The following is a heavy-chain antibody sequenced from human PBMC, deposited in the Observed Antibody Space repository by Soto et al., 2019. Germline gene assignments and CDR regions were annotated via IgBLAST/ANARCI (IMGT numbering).Heavy chain of an antibody. CDR3: ARDVITYCGSDCYPGYFHH. CDR2: ISAYNGNT. CDR1: GYTFPNYG. J-gene: IGHJ1*01. V-gene: IGHV1-18*04. D-gene: IGHD2-21*02. Sequence: QVQLVQSGVEVKKPGASVKVSCKASGYTFPNYGINWVRQAPGQGLEWMGWISAYNGNTDYAQKRQGRVTMTTDTSTTTAYMEVTNLRSDDTAVYYCARDVITYCGSDCYPGYFHHWGQGTLVIVSS.